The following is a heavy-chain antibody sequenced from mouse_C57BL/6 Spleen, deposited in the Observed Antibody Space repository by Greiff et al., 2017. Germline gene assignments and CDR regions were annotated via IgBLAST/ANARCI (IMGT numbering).Heavy chain of an antibody. J-gene: IGHJ4*01. CDR1: GYAFSSYW. CDR2: LYPGDGDT. Sequence: VKLMESGAELVKPGASVMISCKASGYAFSSYWMNWVKQRPGKGLEWIGQLYPGDGDTNYNGKFKGKATLTADKSSSTAYMQLSSLTSEDSSVYFCARGNIYYDYDGDMDDLGQGTSVTVSS. D-gene: IGHD2-4*01. V-gene: IGHV1-80*01. CDR3: ARGNIYYDYDGDMDD.